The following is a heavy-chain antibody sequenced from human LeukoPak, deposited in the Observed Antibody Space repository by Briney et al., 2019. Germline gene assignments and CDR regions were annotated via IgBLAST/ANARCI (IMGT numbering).Heavy chain of an antibody. V-gene: IGHV1-18*01. J-gene: IGHJ3*02. CDR3: ARDRGTDAFDI. CDR1: GYTFTNYG. D-gene: IGHD1-1*01. Sequence: GAAVKVSCKASGYTFTNYGITWVRQAPGQGLEWMGWISAYNGNTNSAQNLQARVTMTTDSATSTAYMELRSLRSDDTAVYYCARDRGTDAFDIWGQGTMVTVSS. CDR2: ISAYNGNT.